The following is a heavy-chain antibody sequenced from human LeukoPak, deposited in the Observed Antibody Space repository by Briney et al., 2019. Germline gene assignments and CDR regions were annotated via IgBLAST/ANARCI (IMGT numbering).Heavy chain of an antibody. CDR1: GSSLTTSGVG. CDR3: ARFKYYFDY. Sequence: NKSGPTLVKPTQTLTLTCTFSGSSLTTSGVGVGWIRQPPGKALEWLALIYWDDDKRYSPSLKSRLTITKDTSKNQVVLTMTNMDSVDAATYFCARFKYYFDYWGQGLLVAVSS. J-gene: IGHJ4*02. D-gene: IGHD6-6*01. V-gene: IGHV2-5*02. CDR2: IYWDDDK.